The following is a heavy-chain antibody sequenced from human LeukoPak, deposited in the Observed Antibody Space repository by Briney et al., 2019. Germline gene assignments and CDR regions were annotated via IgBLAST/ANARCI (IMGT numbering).Heavy chain of an antibody. CDR3: ARSLYGVNYGDAFDI. Sequence: PGGSLRLSCAASGLTFSSYSMNWVRQASGKGLEWVSSISSSSSYIYYADSVKGRFTISRDNAKNSLYLQMNSLRAEDTAVYYCARSLYGVNYGDAFDIWGQGAMVTVSS. V-gene: IGHV3-21*01. J-gene: IGHJ3*02. CDR2: ISSSSSYI. D-gene: IGHD4-23*01. CDR1: GLTFSSYS.